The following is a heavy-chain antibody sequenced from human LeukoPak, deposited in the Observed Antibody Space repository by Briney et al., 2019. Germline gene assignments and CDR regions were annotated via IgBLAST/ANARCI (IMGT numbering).Heavy chain of an antibody. J-gene: IGHJ3*02. CDR3: VRGYSGYDYVGDAFDI. Sequence: GGSLRLSCAASGFTFSSYAMSWVRQAPGKGLEWVSAISGSGGSTYYADSVKGRFTISRDNSKNTLYLQMNSLRAEDTAVYYCVRGYSGYDYVGDAFDIWGQGTMVTVSS. CDR2: ISGSGGST. V-gene: IGHV3-23*01. CDR1: GFTFSSYA. D-gene: IGHD5-12*01.